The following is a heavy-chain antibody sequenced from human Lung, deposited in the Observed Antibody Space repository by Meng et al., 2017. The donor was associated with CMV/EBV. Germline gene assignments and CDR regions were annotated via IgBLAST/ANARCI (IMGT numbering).Heavy chain of an antibody. V-gene: IGHV1-69*05. CDR2: ITPAIEAA. D-gene: IGHD3-16*02. CDR1: GGTFRSTS. CDR3: ARGPSITVGGVIIWPLED. J-gene: IGHJ4*02. Sequence: SVKVSXKASGGTFRSTSLMWVRQAPGHGLEWMGGITPAIEAADYAQKFRDRVTITTDDSATTAYMEMNSLRSEDTAVYFCARGPSITVGGVIIWPLEDWGQGTLVTVSS.